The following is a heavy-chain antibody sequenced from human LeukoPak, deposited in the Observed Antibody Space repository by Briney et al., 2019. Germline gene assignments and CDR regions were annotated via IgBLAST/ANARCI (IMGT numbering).Heavy chain of an antibody. CDR3: ARDYYGSGSYYDMDAFDI. J-gene: IGHJ3*02. D-gene: IGHD3-10*01. V-gene: IGHV1-18*04. CDR1: GYTFVTYG. CDR2: ISSYNGNT. Sequence: ASVKVSCKASGYTFVTYGISWVRQAPGQGLEWMGRISSYNGNTEYAQKFQGRVTMTTDTSTSTAYMQVRSLRSDDTAVYYCARDYYGSGSYYDMDAFDIWGRGTMVTVSS.